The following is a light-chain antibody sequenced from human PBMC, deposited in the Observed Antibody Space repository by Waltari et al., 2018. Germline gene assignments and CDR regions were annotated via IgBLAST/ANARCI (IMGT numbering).Light chain of an antibody. J-gene: IGKJ4*01. CDR2: DTS. CDR1: QNVSSF. V-gene: IGKV3-11*01. Sequence: ERVLRQSPATLCLCAGEGANISCSASQNVSSFLAWYQQRPGQAPRLLIYDTSNRATGIPVRFSGSGSGTDFTLTISSLEPEDFAVYYCQQRKNWPLTFGGGTKVEIK. CDR3: QQRKNWPLT.